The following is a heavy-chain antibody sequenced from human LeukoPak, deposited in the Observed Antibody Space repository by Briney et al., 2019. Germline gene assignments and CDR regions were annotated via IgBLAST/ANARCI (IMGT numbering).Heavy chain of an antibody. CDR3: ARIRTKAAAGIGAFDI. J-gene: IGHJ3*02. CDR2: ISGYNGNT. D-gene: IGHD6-13*01. CDR1: GYTFTNYG. V-gene: IGHV1-18*01. Sequence: ASVTVSYKASGYTFTNYGVNWVGQAPGQGREWMGWISGYNGNTNYAQKLQGRVTMTTDTSTSTAYMELRSLRSDDTAVYYCARIRTKAAAGIGAFDIWGQGTMVTVSS.